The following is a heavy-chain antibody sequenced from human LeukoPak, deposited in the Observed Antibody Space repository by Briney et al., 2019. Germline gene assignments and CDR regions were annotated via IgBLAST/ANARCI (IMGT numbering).Heavy chain of an antibody. CDR1: GYTFTSYS. Sequence: PEASVKVSCKASGYTFTSYSKYTIHWVRQAPGQRLEWMGWINAGIGETRYSQKFQGRVTFTGDTSANTVYMELNSLISEDTAMYYCARDSDTSDWAWVYWGQGTLVTVSS. V-gene: IGHV1-3*01. D-gene: IGHD6-19*01. CDR2: INAGIGET. CDR3: ARDSDTSDWAWVY. J-gene: IGHJ4*02.